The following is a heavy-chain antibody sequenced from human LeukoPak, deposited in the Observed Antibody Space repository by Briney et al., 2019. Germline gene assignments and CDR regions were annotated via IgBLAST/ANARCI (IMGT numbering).Heavy chain of an antibody. Sequence: GGPLRLSCAASGFTFSSYAMSWVRQAPGKGLEWVSAISGSGGSTYYADSVKGRFTISRDNSMNTLYLQMNSLRAEDTAVYYCAKDRDYGGKGPFDYWGQGTLVTVSS. V-gene: IGHV3-23*01. CDR3: AKDRDYGGKGPFDY. J-gene: IGHJ4*02. CDR1: GFTFSSYA. D-gene: IGHD4-23*01. CDR2: ISGSGGST.